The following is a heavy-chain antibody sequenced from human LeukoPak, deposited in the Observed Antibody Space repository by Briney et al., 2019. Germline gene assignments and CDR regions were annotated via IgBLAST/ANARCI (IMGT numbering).Heavy chain of an antibody. CDR3: AKDRGGSGWSHFDF. CDR1: GFTFSTYG. J-gene: IGHJ4*02. Sequence: GGSLRLSCVASGFTFSTYGMHWVRQAPGKGLEWVAFIRYDGNNKYYIDSVKGRFTISRDNSKSTLYLQMNSLSPEDTAVYYCAKDRGGSGWSHFDFWGQGTLVTVSS. D-gene: IGHD6-19*01. V-gene: IGHV3-30*02. CDR2: IRYDGNNK.